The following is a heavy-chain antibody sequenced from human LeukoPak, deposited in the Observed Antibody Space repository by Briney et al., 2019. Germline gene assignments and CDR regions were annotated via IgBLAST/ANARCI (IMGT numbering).Heavy chain of an antibody. Sequence: GGSLRLSCAASGFTFSNAWMSWVRQAPGKGLEWVGRIKSKTDGGTTEYAAPVKGRFTISRDDSKNTLYLQMNSLKTEDTAVYYCTTDLAPFYRYGMDVWGQGTTVTVSS. D-gene: IGHD1-26*01. CDR3: TTDLAPFYRYGMDV. CDR1: GFTFSNAW. V-gene: IGHV3-15*01. J-gene: IGHJ6*02. CDR2: IKSKTDGGTT.